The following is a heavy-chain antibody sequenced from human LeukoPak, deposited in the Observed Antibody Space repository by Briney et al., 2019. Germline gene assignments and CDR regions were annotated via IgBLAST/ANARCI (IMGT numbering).Heavy chain of an antibody. Sequence: ASVKASCKASGGTFSSYAISWVRQAPGQGLEWMGGIIPIFGTANYAQKFQGRVTITADESTSTAYMELSSLRSEATAVYYCARDFRSYFDYWGQGTLVTVSS. V-gene: IGHV1-69*13. CDR1: GGTFSSYA. J-gene: IGHJ4*02. CDR3: ARDFRSYFDY. CDR2: IIPIFGTA.